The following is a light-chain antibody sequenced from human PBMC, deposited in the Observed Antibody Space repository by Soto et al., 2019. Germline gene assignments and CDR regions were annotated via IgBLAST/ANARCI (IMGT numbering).Light chain of an antibody. J-gene: IGKJ2*01. Sequence: DIQMTQSPSSLSASVGDRVTITCRASQSISTYLNWYQQKPGKSPKLLIYAASSLQSGVPSRFSGSGSGTEFTLTISSLQPEDFATYYCQQSDSTPYTIGQGTKLEIK. CDR2: AAS. V-gene: IGKV1-39*01. CDR3: QQSDSTPYT. CDR1: QSISTY.